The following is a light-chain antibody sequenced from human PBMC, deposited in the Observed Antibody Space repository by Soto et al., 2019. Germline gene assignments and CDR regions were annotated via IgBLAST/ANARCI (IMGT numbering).Light chain of an antibody. J-gene: IGKJ5*01. Sequence: EVLLTQYPGTLSLSPGERATLSCWASQSVSTIFLAWYQQKPGQAPRLLIYGAFSRATGIPDRFSGSGSGTDFNLTISRLEPEDFAVYYCQQYGNSIPITFGQGTRLEI. CDR1: QSVSTIF. V-gene: IGKV3-20*01. CDR3: QQYGNSIPIT. CDR2: GAF.